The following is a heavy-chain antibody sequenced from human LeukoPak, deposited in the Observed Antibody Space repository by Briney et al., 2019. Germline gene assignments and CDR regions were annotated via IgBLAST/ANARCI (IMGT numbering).Heavy chain of an antibody. CDR2: INPNSGGT. CDR3: ARTSEQQLANWFDP. CDR1: GYTFTSYY. J-gene: IGHJ5*02. Sequence: ASVKVSCKASGYTFTSYYMHWVRQAPGQGLEWMGWINPNSGGTNYAQKFQGRVTMTRDTSISTAYMELSRLRSDDTAVYYCARTSEQQLANWFDPWGQGTLVTVSS. D-gene: IGHD6-13*01. V-gene: IGHV1-2*02.